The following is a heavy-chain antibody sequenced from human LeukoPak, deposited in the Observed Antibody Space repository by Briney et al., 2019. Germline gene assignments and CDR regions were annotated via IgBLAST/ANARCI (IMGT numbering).Heavy chain of an antibody. CDR2: ISYDGSNK. D-gene: IGHD3-22*01. Sequence: GGSLRLSCAASGFTFSSYAMHWVRQAPRKGLEWVAIISYDGSNKYYADSVKGRFTISRDNAKNSLYLQMNSLRAEDTAVSYCVRYYDGTGYYQSNDAFDIWGQGTMVTVSS. J-gene: IGHJ3*02. CDR1: GFTFSSYA. V-gene: IGHV3-30-3*01. CDR3: VRYYDGTGYYQSNDAFDI.